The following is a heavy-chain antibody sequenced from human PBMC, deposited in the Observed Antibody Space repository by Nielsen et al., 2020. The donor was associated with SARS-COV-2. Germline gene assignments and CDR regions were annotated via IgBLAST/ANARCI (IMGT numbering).Heavy chain of an antibody. J-gene: IGHJ6*04. D-gene: IGHD6-25*01. CDR2: IWYDGSNK. V-gene: IGHV3-33*01. CDR3: ARDYVEESSEERSDKEKKEG. Sequence: WIRPPPGKGLEWVAVIWYDGSNKYYADSVKGRFTISRDNSKNTLYRQMNSLRAEDTAVYYCARDYVEESSEERSDKEKKEGWGKGTTVTVSS.